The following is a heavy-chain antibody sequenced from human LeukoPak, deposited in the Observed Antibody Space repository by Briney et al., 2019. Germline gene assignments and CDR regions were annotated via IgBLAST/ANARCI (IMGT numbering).Heavy chain of an antibody. Sequence: SETLSLTCAVYGGSFSGYYWSWIRQPPGKGLEWIGEINHSGSTNYNPSLKSRVTISVDKSKNQFSLKLSSVTAADTAVYYCAREVYDSSGNGFDIWGQGTMVTVSS. CDR1: GGSFSGYY. CDR2: INHSGST. D-gene: IGHD3-22*01. J-gene: IGHJ3*02. V-gene: IGHV4-34*01. CDR3: AREVYDSSGNGFDI.